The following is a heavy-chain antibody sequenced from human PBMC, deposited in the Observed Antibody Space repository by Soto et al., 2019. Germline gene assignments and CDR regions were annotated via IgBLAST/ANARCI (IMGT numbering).Heavy chain of an antibody. J-gene: IGHJ4*02. D-gene: IGHD3-22*01. Sequence: QLQLQESGPGLVKPSETLSLTCTVSGGSISSSSYYWGWIRQPPGKGLEWIGSIYYSGSTYYNPSLKSRVTISVDTSKNQFSLKLSSVTAADTAVYYCARQTDYYDSSGLDYWGQGTLVTVSS. CDR2: IYYSGST. V-gene: IGHV4-39*01. CDR3: ARQTDYYDSSGLDY. CDR1: GGSISSSSYY.